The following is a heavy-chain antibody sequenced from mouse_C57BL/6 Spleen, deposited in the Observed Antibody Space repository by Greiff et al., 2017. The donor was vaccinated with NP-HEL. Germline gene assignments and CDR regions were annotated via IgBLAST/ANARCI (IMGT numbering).Heavy chain of an antibody. Sequence: QVQLKQPGAELVKPGASVKMSCKASGYTFTSYWITWVKQRPGQGLEWIGDIYPGSGSTNYNEKFKSKATLTVDTSSSTAYMQLSSLTSEDSAVYYCARQDPLQLLYLGAMDYWGQGTSVTVSS. CDR3: ARQDPLQLLYLGAMDY. CDR1: GYTFTSYW. D-gene: IGHD2-12*01. CDR2: IYPGSGST. V-gene: IGHV1-55*01. J-gene: IGHJ4*01.